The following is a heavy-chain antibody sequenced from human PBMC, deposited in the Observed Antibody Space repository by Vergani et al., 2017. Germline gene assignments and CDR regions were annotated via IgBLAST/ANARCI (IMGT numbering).Heavy chain of an antibody. CDR2: IIPILGIA. V-gene: IGHV1-69*04. CDR3: ASVVVVFSYYYYMDV. CDR1: GGTFSSHA. J-gene: IGHJ6*03. Sequence: QVQLVQSGAEVKKPGSSVKVSCKASGGTFSSHAISWVRQAPGQGLEWMGRIIPILGIANYAQKFQGRVTITADKSTSTAYMELSSLRSEDTAVYYCASVVVVFSYYYYMDVWGKGTTVTVSS. D-gene: IGHD2-21*01.